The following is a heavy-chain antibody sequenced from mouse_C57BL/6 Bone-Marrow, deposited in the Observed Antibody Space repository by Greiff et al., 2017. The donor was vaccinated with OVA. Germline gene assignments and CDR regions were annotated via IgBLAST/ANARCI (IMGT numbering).Heavy chain of an antibody. CDR3: ARDVWLRRGMGY. J-gene: IGHJ4*01. V-gene: IGHV1-26*01. D-gene: IGHD2-2*01. Sequence: VQLQQSGPELVKPGASVKLSCKASGYTFTDYYMNWVKQTPGKSLEWIGAINPNNGGTSYNQKFKGKATVTGDKSSSTGYMELRRLTSEDSAMYYCARDVWLRRGMGYWGQGTSVTVSS. CDR2: INPNNGGT. CDR1: GYTFTDYY.